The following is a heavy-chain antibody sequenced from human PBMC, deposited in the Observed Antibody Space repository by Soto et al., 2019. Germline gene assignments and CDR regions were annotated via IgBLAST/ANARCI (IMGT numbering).Heavy chain of an antibody. J-gene: IGHJ4*02. CDR2: ISAYNGNT. Sequence: ASVKVSCKASGYTFTSYGISWVRQAPGQGLEWMGWISAYNGNTNYAQKLQGGVTMTTDTSTSTAYMELRSLRSDDTAVYYCARDSFSRSYYDFWSGPDAFDYWGQGTLVTVSS. D-gene: IGHD3-3*01. CDR1: GYTFTSYG. CDR3: ARDSFSRSYYDFWSGPDAFDY. V-gene: IGHV1-18*01.